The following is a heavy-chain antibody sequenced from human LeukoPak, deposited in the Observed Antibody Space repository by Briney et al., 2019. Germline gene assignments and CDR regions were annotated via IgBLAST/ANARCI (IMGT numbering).Heavy chain of an antibody. CDR3: AKYAGNYYGSGSYYRGLDH. V-gene: IGHV3-23*01. CDR2: ISGSGGST. Sequence: GGSLRLSCAASGFTFSSYAMSWVRQAPGKGLEWVSAISGSGGSTYYADSVKGRFTISRDNSKNTLYLQMNSLRGEDTAVYYCAKYAGNYYGSGSYYRGLDHWGQGTLVTVSS. CDR1: GFTFSSYA. J-gene: IGHJ4*02. D-gene: IGHD3-10*01.